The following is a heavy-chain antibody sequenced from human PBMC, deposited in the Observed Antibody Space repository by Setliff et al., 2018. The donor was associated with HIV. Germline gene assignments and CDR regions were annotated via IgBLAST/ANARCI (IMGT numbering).Heavy chain of an antibody. J-gene: IGHJ5*02. CDR1: GGSISSYY. CDR3: ARSSSSWSGWFDP. CDR2: IYTSGST. V-gene: IGHV4-4*09. Sequence: SETLSLTCTVSGGSISSYYWSWIRQPPGKGLEWIGYIYTSGSTNYNPSLKSRVTISVDTSKNQFPLKLSSVTAADTAVYYCARSSSSWSGWFDPWGQGTLVTVSS. D-gene: IGHD6-13*01.